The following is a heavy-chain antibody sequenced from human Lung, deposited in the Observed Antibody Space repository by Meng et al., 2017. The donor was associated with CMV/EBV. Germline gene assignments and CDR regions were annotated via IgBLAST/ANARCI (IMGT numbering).Heavy chain of an antibody. CDR2: IFHSGTT. V-gene: IGHV4-38-2*02. D-gene: IGHD4-11*01. Sequence: SETLSLTCSVSGSSIRPGYYWAWVRQPPGKGLEWIGSIFHSGTTYYNPSLKSRVTVSVDTSSSQFFLRLSSVTATDTAVYYCARVKGTTGPAYYFDYWGRGXLVTVSS. J-gene: IGHJ4*02. CDR1: GSSIRPGYY. CDR3: ARVKGTTGPAYYFDY.